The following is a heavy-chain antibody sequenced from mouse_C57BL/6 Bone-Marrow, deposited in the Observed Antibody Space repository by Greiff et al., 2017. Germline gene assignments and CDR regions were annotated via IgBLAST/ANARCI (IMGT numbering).Heavy chain of an antibody. Sequence: VKLMESGPGLVQPSQSLSITCTVSGFSLTSYGVHWVRQSPGKGLEWLGVIWRGGSTDYNAAFMSRLSITKYTSKSQVFFKMNSLQADDTAIYYCALKWPDDYAMDYWGQGTSVTVSS. CDR3: ALKWPDDYAMDY. V-gene: IGHV2-5*01. J-gene: IGHJ4*01. CDR2: IWRGGST. CDR1: GFSLTSYG.